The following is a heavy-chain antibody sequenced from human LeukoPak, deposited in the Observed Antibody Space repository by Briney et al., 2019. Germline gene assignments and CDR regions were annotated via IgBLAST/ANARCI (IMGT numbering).Heavy chain of an antibody. CDR2: IKEDGSEK. CDR1: GFTFSTYW. Sequence: GGSLRLSCTVSGFTFSTYWMTWVRQAPGNGLEWVANIKEDGSEKYYVDSVKGRFTITRDNAKKALYLEMNSLRVEDTALYYCARENYYDSSGNDAFDVWGQGTMVTVSS. CDR3: ARENYYDSSGNDAFDV. D-gene: IGHD3-22*01. J-gene: IGHJ3*01. V-gene: IGHV3-7*04.